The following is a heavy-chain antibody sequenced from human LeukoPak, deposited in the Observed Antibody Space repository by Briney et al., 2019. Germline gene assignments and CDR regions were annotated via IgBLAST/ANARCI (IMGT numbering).Heavy chain of an antibody. J-gene: IGHJ5*02. D-gene: IGHD3-3*01. V-gene: IGHV1-2*02. Sequence: ASVKVSCKASGYTFTGYYMHWVRQAPGQGLEWMGWINPNSGGTNYAQKFQGRVTMTRDTSISTAYMELSRLRSDDTAVYYCARDRIYDFWSGKTYNWFDPWGQGTLVTVSS. CDR3: ARDRIYDFWSGKTYNWFDP. CDR2: INPNSGGT. CDR1: GYTFTGYY.